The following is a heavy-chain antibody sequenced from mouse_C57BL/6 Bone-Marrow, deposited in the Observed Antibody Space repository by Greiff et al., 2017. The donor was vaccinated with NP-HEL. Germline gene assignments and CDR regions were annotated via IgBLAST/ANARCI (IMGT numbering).Heavy chain of an antibody. CDR2: INPNNGGT. CDR3: ARGTLSYAMDY. CDR1: GYTFTDYN. J-gene: IGHJ4*01. V-gene: IGHV1-18*01. Sequence: EVKLVESGPELVKPGASVKIPCKASGYTFTDYNMDWVKQSHGKSLEWIGDINPNNGGTIYNQKFKGKATLTVDKSSSTAYMELRSLTSEDTAVYYCARGTLSYAMDYWGQGTSVTVSS.